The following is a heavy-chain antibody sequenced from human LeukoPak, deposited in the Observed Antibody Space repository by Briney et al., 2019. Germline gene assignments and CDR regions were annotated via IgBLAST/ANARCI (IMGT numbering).Heavy chain of an antibody. CDR2: IYYSGST. Sequence: SETLSLTCTVSGGSISSYYWSWIRQPPGQGLELIGYIYYSGSTNYNPSLKSRVTISVDTSKNQFSLKLSSVTAADTAVYYCARETSQKGAHYMDVWGKGTTVTISS. D-gene: IGHD3-16*01. J-gene: IGHJ6*03. CDR3: ARETSQKGAHYMDV. V-gene: IGHV4-59*01. CDR1: GGSISSYY.